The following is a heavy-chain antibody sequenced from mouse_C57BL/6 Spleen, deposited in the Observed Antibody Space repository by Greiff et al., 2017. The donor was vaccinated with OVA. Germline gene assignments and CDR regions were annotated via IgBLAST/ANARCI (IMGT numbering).Heavy chain of an antibody. J-gene: IGHJ1*03. Sequence: VQLQHSGPELVKPGASVKISCKASGYAFSSSWMNWVKQRPGKGLEWIGRIYPGDGDTNYNGKFKGKATLTADKSSSTAYMQRSSLTSEDSAVYFCARDPSTVVPYWYFDVWGTGTTVTVSS. D-gene: IGHD1-1*01. CDR2: IYPGDGDT. CDR3: ARDPSTVVPYWYFDV. V-gene: IGHV1-82*01. CDR1: GYAFSSSW.